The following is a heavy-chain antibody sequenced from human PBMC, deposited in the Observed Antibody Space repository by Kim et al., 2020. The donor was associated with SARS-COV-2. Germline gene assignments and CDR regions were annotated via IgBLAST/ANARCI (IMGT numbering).Heavy chain of an antibody. V-gene: IGHV7-4-1*02. Sequence: ASVKVSCKASGYTFSSIAMHWVRQAPGQGLEWMGWMNTNTGDPTYAQGFTGRVVFSLDTSVSTAYLQISSLRPEDTAIYFCAARYSSRYFDLWGGGTLVT. J-gene: IGHJ2*01. CDR1: GYTFSSIA. CDR2: MNTNTGDP. D-gene: IGHD6-13*01. CDR3: AARYSSRYFDL.